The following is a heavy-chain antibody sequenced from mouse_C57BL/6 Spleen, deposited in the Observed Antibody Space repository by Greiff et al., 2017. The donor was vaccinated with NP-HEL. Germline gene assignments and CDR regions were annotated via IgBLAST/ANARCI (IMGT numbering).Heavy chain of an antibody. CDR2: IDPSDSYT. Sequence: QVQLQQPGAELVRPGTSVKLSCKASGYTFTSYWMHWVKQRPGQGLEWIGVIDPSDSYTNYNQKFKGKATLNVDQTYSTAYMQLSSLTSEDSAVYYCARGDGSSYEGFAYWGQGTLVTVSA. CDR1: GYTFTSYW. V-gene: IGHV1-59*01. CDR3: ARGDGSSYEGFAY. D-gene: IGHD1-1*01. J-gene: IGHJ3*01.